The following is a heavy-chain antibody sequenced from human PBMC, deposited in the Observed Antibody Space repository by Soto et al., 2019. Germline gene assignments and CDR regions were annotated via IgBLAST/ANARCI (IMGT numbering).Heavy chain of an antibody. CDR3: ARMVRGSNIDYYHYMAV. Sequence: QVQLVQSGAEVKKPGASVKVSCKASGYSFTSHGISWVRQAPGQGLEWMAWISASNGDTNYAQKFQGRVTVTTDTPTSTAYMELRTLRSQATAAHSRARMVRGSNIDYYHYMAVWGKWTTENVSS. V-gene: IGHV1-18*01. CDR1: GYSFTSHG. D-gene: IGHD3-10*01. CDR2: ISASNGDT. J-gene: IGHJ6*03.